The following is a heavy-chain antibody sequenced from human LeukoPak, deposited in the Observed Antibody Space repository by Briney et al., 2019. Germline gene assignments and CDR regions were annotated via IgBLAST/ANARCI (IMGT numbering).Heavy chain of an antibody. CDR2: IVTDTGNP. Sequence: GASVKVSCKASGYTFTGYYMHWVRQAPGQGLEWMGWIVTDTGNPTYAQGFTGRFVFSLDTSVSTAYLQISRLKAEDTAVYYCARDQRYYYESSGYSDPYAPDYWGQGTLVTVSS. J-gene: IGHJ4*02. CDR1: GYTFTGYY. D-gene: IGHD3-22*01. CDR3: ARDQRYYYESSGYSDPYAPDY. V-gene: IGHV7-4-1*02.